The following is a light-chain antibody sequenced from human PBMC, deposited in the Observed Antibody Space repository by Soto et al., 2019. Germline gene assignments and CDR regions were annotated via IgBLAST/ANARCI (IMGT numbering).Light chain of an antibody. CDR2: GAS. Sequence: EIVMTQSPATLSVSPGERATLSCRASQSVSSNLAWYQQKPGQAPRLLIYGASTRATGIPARFSGSGSGTEFTLTNSSLQSEDFAVYYCQQYNNWPATFGQGTKVEIK. CDR3: QQYNNWPAT. CDR1: QSVSSN. V-gene: IGKV3-15*01. J-gene: IGKJ1*01.